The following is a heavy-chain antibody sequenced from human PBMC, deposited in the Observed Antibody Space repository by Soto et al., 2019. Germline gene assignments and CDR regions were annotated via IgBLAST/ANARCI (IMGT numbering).Heavy chain of an antibody. Sequence: SETLSLTCTASGGSVSSGSYYWSWIRQPPGKGLEWIGYIYYSGSTNYNPSLKSRVTISVDTSKNQFSLKLSSVTAADTAVYYCARTSIRRLYFGMDVWGQGTTVTVSS. CDR3: ARTSIRRLYFGMDV. CDR1: GGSVSSGSYY. J-gene: IGHJ6*02. V-gene: IGHV4-61*01. D-gene: IGHD3-3*02. CDR2: IYYSGST.